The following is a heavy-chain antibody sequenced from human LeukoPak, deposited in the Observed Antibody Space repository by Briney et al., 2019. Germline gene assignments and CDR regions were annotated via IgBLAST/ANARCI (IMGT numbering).Heavy chain of an antibody. D-gene: IGHD3-10*01. J-gene: IGHJ5*02. Sequence: GASVKVSCKASGYTFTSYDINWVRQATGQGLEWIGWMNPNSGNTGYAQKFQGRVTMTRNTSISTAYMELSSLRSEDTAVYYCARGSYYYGSGSYVWFDPWGQGTLVTVSS. CDR3: ARGSYYYGSGSYVWFDP. V-gene: IGHV1-8*01. CDR2: MNPNSGNT. CDR1: GYTFTSYD.